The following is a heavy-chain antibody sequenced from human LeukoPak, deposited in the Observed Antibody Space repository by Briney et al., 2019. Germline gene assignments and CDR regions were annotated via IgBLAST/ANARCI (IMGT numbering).Heavy chain of an antibody. V-gene: IGHV3-33*01. CDR1: GFTFSNYG. CDR3: ARGAFDSSGYVGY. J-gene: IGHJ4*02. CDR2: IWYDGSNK. D-gene: IGHD3-22*01. Sequence: GGSLRLSCAASGFTFSNYGMHWVRQAPGKGLEWVAVIWYDGSNKYYGDSVKGRFTISRDNSKNTLYLQMNSLRAEDTAVYYCARGAFDSSGYVGYWGQGTLVTVSS.